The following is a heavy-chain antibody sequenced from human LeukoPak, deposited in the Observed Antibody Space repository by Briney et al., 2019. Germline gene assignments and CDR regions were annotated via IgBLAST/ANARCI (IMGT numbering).Heavy chain of an antibody. CDR2: INTDGSST. Sequence: GGSLRLSCAASGFTFSYYWMHWVRQGPGKGLVWVSRINTDGSSTSYADSVKGRFTISRDNAKNTLYLQMNSLRAEDTAVYYCAKDLDTGDRFYAFDIWGQGTMVTVSS. J-gene: IGHJ3*02. CDR1: GFTFSYYW. V-gene: IGHV3-74*01. CDR3: AKDLDTGDRFYAFDI. D-gene: IGHD7-27*01.